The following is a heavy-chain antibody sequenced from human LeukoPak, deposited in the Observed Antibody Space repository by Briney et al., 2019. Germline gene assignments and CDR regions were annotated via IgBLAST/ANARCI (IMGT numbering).Heavy chain of an antibody. D-gene: IGHD6-13*01. CDR2: IYYSGST. J-gene: IGHJ4*02. CDR3: ASGDSSSWHRD. CDR1: GGSLSSYY. Sequence: SETLSLTCTVSGGSLSSYYWSWIRQPPGKGLEWIGYIYYSGSTNYNPSLKSRVTISVDTSKNQFSLKLSSVTAADTAVYYCASGDSSSWHRDWGQGTLVTVSS. V-gene: IGHV4-59*01.